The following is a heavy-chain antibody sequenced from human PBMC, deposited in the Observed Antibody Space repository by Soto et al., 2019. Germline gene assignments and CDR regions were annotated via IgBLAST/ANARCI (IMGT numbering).Heavy chain of an antibody. CDR3: ARGYYDFWSGFPSMDV. CDR2: INHSGTT. CDR1: GESFTGYY. D-gene: IGHD3-3*01. J-gene: IGHJ6*03. Sequence: QVQLQQWGAGLLRPSETLSLTCAVYGESFTGYYWSWIRQPPGAGLEWIGEINHSGTTNYHPSLRSRVIISVDTSKNQCSLKLSSVTAADTAVYYCARGYYDFWSGFPSMDVWGKGTTVTVSS. V-gene: IGHV4-34*01.